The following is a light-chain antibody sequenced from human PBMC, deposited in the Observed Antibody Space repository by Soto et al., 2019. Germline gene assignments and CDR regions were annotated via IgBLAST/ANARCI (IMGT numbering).Light chain of an antibody. CDR3: QQYYSTPLT. Sequence: DIVMTQSPDSLAVSLGERATINCKSSQSVLYSSNNENYLAWYQQKPGQPPKLLIYWASSRESGVPDRSRGSGSGTDFTLTISSLQAEDVAVYYCQQYYSTPLTFGQGTKVEIK. CDR1: QSVLYSSNNENY. J-gene: IGKJ1*01. V-gene: IGKV4-1*01. CDR2: WAS.